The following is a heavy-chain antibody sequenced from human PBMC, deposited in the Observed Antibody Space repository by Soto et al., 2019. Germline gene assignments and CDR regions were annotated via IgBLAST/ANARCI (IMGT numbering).Heavy chain of an antibody. V-gene: IGHV3-11*01. Sequence: GGSLRLTCAASGFTFSDYYMSWIRQAPGKGLEWVSYISSSGSTIYYADSVKGRFTISRDNAKNSLYLQMNSLRAEDTAVYYCARGPYDYVWGSDPPHFDYWGQGTLVTVSS. CDR2: ISSSGSTI. CDR3: ARGPYDYVWGSDPPHFDY. CDR1: GFTFSDYY. D-gene: IGHD3-16*02. J-gene: IGHJ4*02.